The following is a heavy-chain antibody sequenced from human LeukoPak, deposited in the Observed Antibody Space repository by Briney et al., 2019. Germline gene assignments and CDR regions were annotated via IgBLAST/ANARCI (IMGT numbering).Heavy chain of an antibody. D-gene: IGHD3-16*01. CDR3: AKDRIWEVTPCAFEI. CDR2: ISWNSGRI. CDR1: GFMFRDYT. Sequence: QPGRSLRLSCAASGFMFRDYTMHWVRQAPGKGLEWVSGISWNSGRIAYADSVKGRFTISRDSSKNTLYLQMNSLRAEDTAVYYCAKDRIWEVTPCAFEIWGQGTMVTVSS. J-gene: IGHJ3*02. V-gene: IGHV3-9*01.